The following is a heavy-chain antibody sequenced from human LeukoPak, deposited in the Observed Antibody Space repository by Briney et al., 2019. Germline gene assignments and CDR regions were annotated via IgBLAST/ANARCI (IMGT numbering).Heavy chain of an antibody. Sequence: GGSLRLSCAASGFTFSGSAIHWVRQASGKGLEWFARIKTKAESYATAYVASVKGRFTISRDDSKNTAYLQMDSLKTEDTAMYYCTRLSGGNSDSYYYGLDVWGQGTTVTVS. D-gene: IGHD4-23*01. CDR2: IKTKAESYAT. V-gene: IGHV3-73*01. CDR1: GFTFSGSA. J-gene: IGHJ6*02. CDR3: TRLSGGNSDSYYYGLDV.